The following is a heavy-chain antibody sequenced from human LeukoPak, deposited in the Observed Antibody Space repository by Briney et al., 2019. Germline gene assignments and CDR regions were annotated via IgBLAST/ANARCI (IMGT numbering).Heavy chain of an antibody. J-gene: IGHJ3*02. CDR3: ARGGYNWNDFAFDI. Sequence: GASVKVSCKASGYTFTGYAMHWVRQAPGHRLEWMGWINAGNGNTKYSQEFQGRVTITRDTSASTAYMELSSLRSEDMAVYYCARGGYNWNDFAFDIWGQGTMVTVSS. CDR1: GYTFTGYA. CDR2: INAGNGNT. V-gene: IGHV1-3*03. D-gene: IGHD1-20*01.